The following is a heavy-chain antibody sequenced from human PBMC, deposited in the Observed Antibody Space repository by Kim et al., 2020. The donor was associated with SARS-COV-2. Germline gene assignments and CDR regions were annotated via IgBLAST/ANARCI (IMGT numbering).Heavy chain of an antibody. V-gene: IGHV3-23*01. D-gene: IGHD2-15*01. CDR1: GLSFSNYA. CDR2: IGGSGGNA. J-gene: IGHJ4*02. CDR3: ARGTSVSCYSVTDH. Sequence: GGSLRLSCADSGLSFSNYAMSWVRQAPGKGLEWVSVIGGSGGNAYYAASVRGRFTISRDNSKNTLYLQMDSLRAEDTAVYYCARGTSVSCYSVTDHWGQG.